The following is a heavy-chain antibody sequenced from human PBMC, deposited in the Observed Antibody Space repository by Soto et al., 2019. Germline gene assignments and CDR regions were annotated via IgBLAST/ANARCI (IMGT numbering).Heavy chain of an antibody. Sequence: EVQLVESGGGLVQPGGSLRLSCAASGFTFSSYSMNWVRQAPGNGLEWVSYISSSSSTIYYADSVKGRFTISRDNAKNSLYLQMNSLRDEDTAVYYCAMTLGHSSGWYELNWFDPWGQGTLVTCSS. J-gene: IGHJ5*02. CDR3: AMTLGHSSGWYELNWFDP. V-gene: IGHV3-48*02. CDR2: ISSSSSTI. CDR1: GFTFSSYS. D-gene: IGHD6-19*01.